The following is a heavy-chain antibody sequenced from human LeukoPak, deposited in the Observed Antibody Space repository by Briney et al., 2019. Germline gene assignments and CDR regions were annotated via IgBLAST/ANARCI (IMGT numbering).Heavy chain of an antibody. V-gene: IGHV3-13*01. CDR2: IGTAGEI. J-gene: IGHJ2*01. Sequence: GGSLRLSCAASGFTFSSYDIHWVRQATGKGLEWVSGIGTAGEIYYPGSVKGRFTISRENAKNFLYLQMNSLRAGDTAVYYCARAAYSSTWYSRYFDLWGRGTLVTVSS. D-gene: IGHD6-13*01. CDR1: GFTFSSYD. CDR3: ARAAYSSTWYSRYFDL.